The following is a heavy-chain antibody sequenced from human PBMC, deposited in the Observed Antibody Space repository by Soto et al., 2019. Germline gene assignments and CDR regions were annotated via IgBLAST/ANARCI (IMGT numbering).Heavy chain of an antibody. CDR3: AWSTYYAFLSGYLDNWFDP. CDR2: INSGNGNT. CDR1: GYTFTAYT. Sequence: QVQLVQSGAEVKKPGASVKVSCKASGYTFTAYTVHWVRQAPGQRLEWMGWINSGNGNTKYSQKFQGRVTITRETSASTGYMELSSLRSEDTAVYYWAWSTYYAFLSGYLDNWFDPWGQGTLVTVSS. D-gene: IGHD3-3*01. J-gene: IGHJ5*02. V-gene: IGHV1-3*01.